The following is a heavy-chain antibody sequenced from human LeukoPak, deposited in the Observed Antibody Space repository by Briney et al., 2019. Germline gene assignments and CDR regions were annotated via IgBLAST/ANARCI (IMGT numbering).Heavy chain of an antibody. Sequence: GGSLRLSCAASGFTFSSYGMHWVRQAPGKGLEWVAFIRYDGSNKYYADSVKGRFTISRDNSKNTLYLQMNGLRAEDTAVYYCAKDKRYSYGIFDYWGQGTLVTVSS. CDR1: GFTFSSYG. CDR3: AKDKRYSYGIFDY. D-gene: IGHD5-18*01. V-gene: IGHV3-30*02. CDR2: IRYDGSNK. J-gene: IGHJ4*02.